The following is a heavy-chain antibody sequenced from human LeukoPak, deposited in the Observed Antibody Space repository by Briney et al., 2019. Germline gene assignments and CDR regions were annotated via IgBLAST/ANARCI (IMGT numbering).Heavy chain of an antibody. CDR3: ARAGYSGYDRNFDY. J-gene: IGHJ4*02. D-gene: IGHD5-12*01. Sequence: SQTLSLTCAISGDSVSSNSAAWNWIRQSPSRGLEWLGRAYYRSKWYNDYAVSVKSRITINPDTSKNQFSLQLNSVTPEDTAVYYCARAGYSGYDRNFDYWGQGTLVTVSS. CDR1: GDSVSSNSAA. V-gene: IGHV6-1*01. CDR2: AYYRSKWYN.